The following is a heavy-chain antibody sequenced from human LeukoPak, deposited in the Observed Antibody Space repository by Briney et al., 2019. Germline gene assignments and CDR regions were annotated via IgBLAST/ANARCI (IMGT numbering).Heavy chain of an antibody. J-gene: IGHJ4*02. CDR2: IYPGDSDT. Sequence: GESLKISCKGSGYSFTSYWVGWVRQMPDKGLEWMGIIYPGDSDTRYSPSFEGQVTISADKSIDTAYLQWSSLKASDTAIYYCARHAVRDGYNRHNDYWGQGTLVTVSS. CDR3: ARHAVRDGYNRHNDY. V-gene: IGHV5-51*01. D-gene: IGHD5-24*01. CDR1: GYSFTSYW.